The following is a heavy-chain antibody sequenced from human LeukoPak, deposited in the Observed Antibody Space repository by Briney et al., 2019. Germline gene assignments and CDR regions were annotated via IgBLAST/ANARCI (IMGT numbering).Heavy chain of an antibody. V-gene: IGHV1-2*02. CDR2: INPNSGGT. D-gene: IGHD3-3*01. CDR3: ARDDQIFGYYYMDV. Sequence: ASVKVSCKASGYTFTGYYMHWVRQAPGQGLEWMGWINPNSGGTNYAQKFQGRVTMTRDTSISTAYMELSRLRSDDTAVYYCARDDQIFGYYYMDVWGKGTTVTISS. CDR1: GYTFTGYY. J-gene: IGHJ6*03.